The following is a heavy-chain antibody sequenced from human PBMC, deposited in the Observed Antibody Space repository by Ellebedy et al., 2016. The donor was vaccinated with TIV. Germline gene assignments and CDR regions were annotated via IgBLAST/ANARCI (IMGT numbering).Heavy chain of an antibody. Sequence: GESLKISXAASGFTFSNYAMSWVRQAPGKGLEWVSGVSSGGVGTYYVDSVKGRFTISRDNAKNTLYLQMNSLRAEDTAVYYCARESPLPYYDSTGAFDIWGQGTMVTVSS. CDR1: GFTFSNYA. D-gene: IGHD3-22*01. V-gene: IGHV3-23*01. CDR3: ARESPLPYYDSTGAFDI. CDR2: VSSGGVGT. J-gene: IGHJ3*02.